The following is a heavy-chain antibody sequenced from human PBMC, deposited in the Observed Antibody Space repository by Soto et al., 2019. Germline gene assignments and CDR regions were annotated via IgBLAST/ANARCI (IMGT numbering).Heavy chain of an antibody. J-gene: IGHJ4*02. Sequence: WTWIRQCPGKGLEWIGYMFHSGITYYNPSLKSRVDISVDTSKNQFSLNLNSVTAADTAVYYCARAIDDFWSGFSYYFDSWGQGTVVTVSS. V-gene: IGHV4-31*02. D-gene: IGHD3-3*01. CDR3: ARAIDDFWSGFSYYFDS. CDR2: MFHSGIT.